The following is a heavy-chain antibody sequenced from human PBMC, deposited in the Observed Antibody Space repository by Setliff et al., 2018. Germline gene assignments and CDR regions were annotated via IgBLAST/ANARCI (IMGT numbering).Heavy chain of an antibody. CDR3: AHGVQINYNFWSGYGVDYYMDV. CDR1: GYTFTSYG. V-gene: IGHV1-18*01. CDR2: ISAYNGNT. D-gene: IGHD3-3*01. J-gene: IGHJ6*03. Sequence: ASVKVSCKASGYTFTSYGISWVRQAPGQGLEWMGWISAYNGNTNYAQKLQGRVTMTTDTSTSTAYMELRSLRSDDTAVYYCAHGVQINYNFWSGYGVDYYMDVWGKGTTVTVSS.